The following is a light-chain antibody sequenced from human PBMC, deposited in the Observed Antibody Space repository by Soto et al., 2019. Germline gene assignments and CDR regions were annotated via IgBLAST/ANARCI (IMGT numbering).Light chain of an antibody. Sequence: DLQMTQSPSSLSASVGDTVTITCRASQSISIYLNWYQQKPGKAPSLLIYAASSLQNGVPSRFSGSGSGTASTLNISRLHRQDLETSYCQQRYSTHLPFGGETKVEIK. J-gene: IGKJ4*01. V-gene: IGKV1-39*01. CDR3: QQRYSTHLP. CDR2: AAS. CDR1: QSISIY.